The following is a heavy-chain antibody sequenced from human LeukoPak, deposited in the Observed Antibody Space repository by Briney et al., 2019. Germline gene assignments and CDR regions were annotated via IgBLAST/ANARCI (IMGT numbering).Heavy chain of an antibody. CDR1: GFIFGSYA. D-gene: IGHD2-2*01. V-gene: IGHV3-23*01. Sequence: GGSLRLSCSGSGFIFGSYAVSWVRQAPGGGLEWVATIVGRGGDTYDSESVKGRFTILRDNSKDMVYLQMTSLRVDDTAIYYCARCGMGYQVLYGYDGLDVWGQGTTVTVSS. CDR2: IVGRGGDT. CDR3: ARCGMGYQVLYGYDGLDV. J-gene: IGHJ6*02.